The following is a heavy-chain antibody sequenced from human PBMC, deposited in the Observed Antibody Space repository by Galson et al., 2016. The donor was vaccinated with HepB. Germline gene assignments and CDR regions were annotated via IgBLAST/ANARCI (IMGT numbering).Heavy chain of an antibody. Sequence: SLRLSCAVSGFVFDNFAMNWVRQAQGKGLEWVSGITSSGASTHYAESVKGRFTISRDNVKNVLFLQMNNLRVDDTATYYCASRATHYYENRGYHDYWGQGTGVTVSS. D-gene: IGHD3-22*01. CDR3: ASRATHYYENRGYHDY. CDR1: GFVFDNFA. CDR2: ITSSGAST. J-gene: IGHJ4*02. V-gene: IGHV3-23*01.